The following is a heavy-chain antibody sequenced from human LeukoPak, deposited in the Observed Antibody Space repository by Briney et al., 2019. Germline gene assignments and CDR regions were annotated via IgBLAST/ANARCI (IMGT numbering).Heavy chain of an antibody. D-gene: IGHD6-6*01. V-gene: IGHV3-48*01. J-gene: IGHJ4*02. CDR2: ISASSSGI. Sequence: GGSLRLSCAVSGFTLSLYGMNWVRQAPGKGLEWISHISASSSGIFYADSVKGRFITSRGNTRSSLYLQMNSLRAEDTAVYYCVRDPSSVRLPFGSWGQGTLVTVSS. CDR3: VRDPSSVRLPFGS. CDR1: GFTLSLYG.